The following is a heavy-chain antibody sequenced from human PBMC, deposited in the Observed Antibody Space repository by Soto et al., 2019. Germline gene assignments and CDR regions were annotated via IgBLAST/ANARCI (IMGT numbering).Heavy chain of an antibody. CDR3: ARDGYSYGYGWYFDL. CDR1: AFTFSTYS. CDR2: INQDGSEK. V-gene: IGHV3-7*01. J-gene: IGHJ2*01. D-gene: IGHD5-18*01. Sequence: ESGGGLVQPGGSLRLSCAASAFTFSTYSMTWVRQAPGKGLEWVANINQDGSEKYYVDSMKGRFTISRDNAKNSLYLQMSRLRAEDTAVYYCARDGYSYGYGWYFDLWGRGTLVTVSS.